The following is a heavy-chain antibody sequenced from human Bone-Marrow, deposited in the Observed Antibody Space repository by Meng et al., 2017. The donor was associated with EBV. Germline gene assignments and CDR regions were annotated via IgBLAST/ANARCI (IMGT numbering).Heavy chain of an antibody. CDR1: VGCISSSNW. V-gene: IGHV4-4*03. D-gene: IGHD1-1*01. CDR3: LLQVQDDDY. Sequence: QVQLQGWRPRLVKPPAPRFLTAAGPVGCISSSNWWSWVRQPPGKGLEWIGEIYHSGSTNYNPSLKSRVTISVDKSKNQFSLKLSSVTAADTAVYYCLLQVQDDDYWGQGTLVTVSS. J-gene: IGHJ4*02. CDR2: IYHSGST.